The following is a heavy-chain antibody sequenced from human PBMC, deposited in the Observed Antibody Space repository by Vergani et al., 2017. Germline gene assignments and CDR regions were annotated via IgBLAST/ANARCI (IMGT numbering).Heavy chain of an antibody. V-gene: IGHV4-4*07. CDR2: IYTSGST. Sequence: QVQLQESGPGLVKPSETLSLTCTVSGGSISSYYWSWIRQPAGKVLEWIGRIYTSGSTNYNPSLKSRVTMSVDTSKNQFSLKLSSVTAADTAVYYCAREPINLSSNYFDYWGQGTLVTVSS. J-gene: IGHJ4*02. CDR3: AREPINLSSNYFDY. CDR1: GGSISSYY. D-gene: IGHD2-2*01.